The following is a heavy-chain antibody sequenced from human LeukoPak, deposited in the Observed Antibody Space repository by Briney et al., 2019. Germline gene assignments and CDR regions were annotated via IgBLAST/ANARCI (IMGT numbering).Heavy chain of an antibody. CDR1: GGSISSYY. V-gene: IGHV4-4*07. CDR3: ARAWGVHEP. J-gene: IGHJ5*02. Sequence: SETLSLTCTVSGGSISSYYWGWIRQPAGKGLGWIGRIYTSGSTNYNPSLKSRVTISVDTSKNLFSLKLSSVTAADTALYYCARAWGVHEPWGQGTLVSVSS. D-gene: IGHD1-1*01. CDR2: IYTSGST.